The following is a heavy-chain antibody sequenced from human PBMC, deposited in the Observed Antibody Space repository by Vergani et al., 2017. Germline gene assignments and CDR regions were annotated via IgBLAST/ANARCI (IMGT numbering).Heavy chain of an antibody. CDR2: IIPILGIA. J-gene: IGHJ4*02. D-gene: IGHD3-16*02. Sequence: QVQLVQSGAEVKKPGSSVKVSCKASGGTFSSYTISWVRQAPGQGLEWMGRIIPILGIANYAQKFQGRVTITADKSTSTAYMELSSLRSEGTAVYYCARGEGLRLGELSESFDYWGQGTLVTVSS. CDR3: ARGEGLRLGELSESFDY. V-gene: IGHV1-69*02. CDR1: GGTFSSYT.